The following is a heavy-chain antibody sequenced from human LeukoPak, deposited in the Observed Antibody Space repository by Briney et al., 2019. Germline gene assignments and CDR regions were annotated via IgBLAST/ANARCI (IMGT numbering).Heavy chain of an antibody. V-gene: IGHV3-9*01. J-gene: IGHJ3*02. CDR1: GFTFNDHA. CDR3: AKDMWIGTMVRGAQDDAFDI. Sequence: GGSLRLSCAASGFTFNDHAMHWVRQAPGKGLEWVSGISWNSGSIGYADSVKGRFTISRDNAKNSLYLQMNSLRAEDTALYYCAKDMWIGTMVRGAQDDAFDIWGQGTMVTVSS. CDR2: ISWNSGSI. D-gene: IGHD3-10*01.